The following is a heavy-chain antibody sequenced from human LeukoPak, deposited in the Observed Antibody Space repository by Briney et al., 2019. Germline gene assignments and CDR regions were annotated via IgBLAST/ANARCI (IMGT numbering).Heavy chain of an antibody. Sequence: GGSLRLSCAASGFTFSNYWMTWVAQAPGKGLEWVAHINQDGSEEHYMDSVKARFTISRDNAKNSLSLQMNSLRAEDTAVYYCVRDGGVSGYDLLDYWGQGTLVTVSS. CDR2: INQDGSEE. V-gene: IGHV3-7*01. CDR3: VRDGGVSGYDLLDY. CDR1: GFTFSNYW. J-gene: IGHJ4*02. D-gene: IGHD5-12*01.